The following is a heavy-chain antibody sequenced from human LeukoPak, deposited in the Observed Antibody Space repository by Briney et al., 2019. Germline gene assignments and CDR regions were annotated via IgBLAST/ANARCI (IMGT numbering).Heavy chain of an antibody. CDR3: ARGQNPAAAMRVRYFDY. CDR1: GGTFSSYA. Sequence: ASVKVSCKASGGTFSSYAISWVRQAPGQGLEWMGGIIPIFGTANYAQKFQGRVTITADESTSTAYMELSSLRSEDTAVYYCARGQNPAAAMRVRYFDYWGQGTLVTVSS. J-gene: IGHJ4*02. CDR2: IIPIFGTA. V-gene: IGHV1-69*13. D-gene: IGHD6-13*01.